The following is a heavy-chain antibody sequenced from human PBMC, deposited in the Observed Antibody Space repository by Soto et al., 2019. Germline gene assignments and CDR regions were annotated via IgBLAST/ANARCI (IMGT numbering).Heavy chain of an antibody. Sequence: ASVKVSCKVSGYTLTELSMHWVRQAPGKGLEWMGGFDPEDGETIYAQKFQGRVTMTEDTSTDTAYMELSSLRSEDTAVYYCATRILYCTNGVCYYFFDYWGHGTLVTVSS. D-gene: IGHD2-8*01. CDR1: GYTLTELS. CDR3: ATRILYCTNGVCYYFFDY. J-gene: IGHJ4*01. CDR2: FDPEDGET. V-gene: IGHV1-24*01.